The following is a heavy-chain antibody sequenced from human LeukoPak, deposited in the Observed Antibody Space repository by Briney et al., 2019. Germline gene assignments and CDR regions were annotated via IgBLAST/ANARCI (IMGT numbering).Heavy chain of an antibody. V-gene: IGHV3-74*01. CDR1: GFTFNNYW. D-gene: IGHD3-10*01. CDR3: ARDLSGRYAFDI. Sequence: GGSLRLSCAASGFTFNNYWMHWVRQAPGKGLVWVSRSNSDGSSTSYAYSVKGRFTVSRDNAKNSLYLQMNSLRDEDTAVYYCARDLSGRYAFDIWGQGTMVTVSS. CDR2: SNSDGSST. J-gene: IGHJ3*02.